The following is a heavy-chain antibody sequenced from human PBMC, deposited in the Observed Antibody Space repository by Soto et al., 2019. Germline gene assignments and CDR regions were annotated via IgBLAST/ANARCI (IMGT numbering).Heavy chain of an antibody. CDR3: ARHSLALRKNNWFDP. D-gene: IGHD3-3*02. CDR1: GDSIISSDFY. Sequence: QLQLQESGPGLVKPSETLSLTCTVSGDSIISSDFYWGWVRQPPGKGLEWIGSIFYLGSSYYNPSLKSRVTMSVDTSKNQFSPRLRSVTAADTALYFCARHSLALRKNNWFDPWGQGIMVTVSS. J-gene: IGHJ5*02. V-gene: IGHV4-39*01. CDR2: IFYLGSS.